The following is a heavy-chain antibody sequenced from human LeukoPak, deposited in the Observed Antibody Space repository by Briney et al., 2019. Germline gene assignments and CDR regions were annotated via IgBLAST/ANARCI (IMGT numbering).Heavy chain of an antibody. J-gene: IGHJ3*02. V-gene: IGHV3-23*01. Sequence: GGSLRLSCAASGFTFSTYAMSWVRQAPGKGLEWVSAISASGGTTYYADSVKGRFTISRDNSKNTLYLQMNSLRAEDTAVYYCARGVYVTMTDRGAFDIWSQGTMVTVSS. CDR2: ISASGGTT. CDR3: ARGVYVTMTDRGAFDI. CDR1: GFTFSTYA. D-gene: IGHD3-22*01.